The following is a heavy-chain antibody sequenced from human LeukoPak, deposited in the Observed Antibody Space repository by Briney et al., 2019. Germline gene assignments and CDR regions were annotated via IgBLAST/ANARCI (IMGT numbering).Heavy chain of an antibody. V-gene: IGHV3-7*01. CDR3: ARDAEVGTLFGVLSRYNWFDP. Sequence: PGGSLRLSCAASGFSFSYFWMSWVRQAPGKGLEWVPNIKQDGSEKYYVDSVKGRFTISRDNAKQSLYLQMNSLRAEDTAVYYCARDAEVGTLFGVLSRYNWFDPWGQGALVTVSS. D-gene: IGHD3-3*01. CDR2: IKQDGSEK. J-gene: IGHJ5*02. CDR1: GFSFSYFW.